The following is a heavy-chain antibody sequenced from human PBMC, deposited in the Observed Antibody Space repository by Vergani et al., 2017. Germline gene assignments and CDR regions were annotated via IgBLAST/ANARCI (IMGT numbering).Heavy chain of an antibody. J-gene: IGHJ5*01. CDR1: GYSNSRGFY. D-gene: IGHD3-10*01. V-gene: IGHV4-38-2*02. Sequence: QIQLQESGPGLVKPSETLSLTCSVSGYSNSRGFYWAWIRQTPGKGLEWIGGMFHTGEASNSPSLQSRVAFSMDTSKNQFSLQLTSVTAADTAVYFCGVIMVRSPRPDNWFDSWGRGTLVTVSS. CDR2: MFHTGEA. CDR3: GVIMVRSPRPDNWFDS.